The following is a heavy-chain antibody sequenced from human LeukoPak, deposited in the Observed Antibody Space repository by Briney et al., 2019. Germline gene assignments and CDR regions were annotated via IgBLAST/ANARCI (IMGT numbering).Heavy chain of an antibody. J-gene: IGHJ5*02. CDR3: TTDVAVVVPAAMGEANWFDP. CDR2: IKSKTDGGTT. V-gene: IGHV3-15*01. Sequence: GGSLRLSCAASGFTFSNAWMSWVRQAPGKGLEWVGRIKSKTDGGTTDYAAPVKGRFTISRDDSKNTLYLQMNSLKTEDTAVYYCTTDVAVVVPAAMGEANWFDPWGQGTLVTVSS. CDR1: GFTFSNAW. D-gene: IGHD2-2*01.